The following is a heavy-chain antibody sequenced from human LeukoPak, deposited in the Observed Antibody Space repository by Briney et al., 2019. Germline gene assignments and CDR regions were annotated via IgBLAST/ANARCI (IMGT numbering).Heavy chain of an antibody. CDR3: ARPYTAAADNAFVI. Sequence: PSETLTLTCTVSGGSISSYYWSWIRQPPGKGLEWIGYIYYSGITNYNPSFKSRATMSVDTSKNQFTLKLSSVTAADTAVYYCARPYTAAADNAFVI. D-gene: IGHD6-13*01. CDR1: GGSISSYY. V-gene: IGHV4-59*08. CDR2: IYYSGIT. J-gene: IGHJ3*02.